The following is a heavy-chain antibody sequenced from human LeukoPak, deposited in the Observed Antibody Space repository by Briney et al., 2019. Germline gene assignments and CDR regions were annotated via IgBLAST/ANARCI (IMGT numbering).Heavy chain of an antibody. CDR2: VHYSGST. Sequence: PSETLSLTCSVSGGSMTSYFWSWIRQAPGKGLEHIGYVHYSGSTNYNPSLKSRLTISVDTSKRQFFLRLTSVTAVDTDVNYRARGYSTGSKRFSMYYNMDVWGKGTTVTVSS. V-gene: IGHV4-59*01. CDR1: GGSMTSYF. CDR3: ARGYSTGSKRFSMYYNMDV. D-gene: IGHD1-26*01. J-gene: IGHJ6*03.